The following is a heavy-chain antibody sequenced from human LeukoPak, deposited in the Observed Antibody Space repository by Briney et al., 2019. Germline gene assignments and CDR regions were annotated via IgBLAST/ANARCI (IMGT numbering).Heavy chain of an antibody. Sequence: ASVKVSCKASGYTFTSYGISWVPQAPGQGLEWMGWISAYNGKINYAQKVQGRVTMTTDTSTSTAYMELRSLRSDDTAVYYCARDRTHYCTNGLCYAFDPWGQGTLVTVSS. J-gene: IGHJ5*02. D-gene: IGHD2-8*01. CDR1: GYTFTSYG. CDR3: ARDRTHYCTNGLCYAFDP. CDR2: ISAYNGKI. V-gene: IGHV1-18*01.